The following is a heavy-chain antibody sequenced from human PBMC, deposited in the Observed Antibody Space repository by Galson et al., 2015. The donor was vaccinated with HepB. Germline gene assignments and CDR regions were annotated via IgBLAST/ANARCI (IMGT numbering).Heavy chain of an antibody. Sequence: SLRLSCAASGFTFGDYAMSWVRQAPGKGLEWVGFIRSKAYGGTTEYAASVKGRFTISRDDSKSIAYLQMNSLKTEDTAVYYCTRESPYYYGMDVWGQGTTVTVSS. J-gene: IGHJ6*02. CDR3: TRESPYYYGMDV. CDR2: IRSKAYGGTT. CDR1: GFTFGDYA. V-gene: IGHV3-49*04.